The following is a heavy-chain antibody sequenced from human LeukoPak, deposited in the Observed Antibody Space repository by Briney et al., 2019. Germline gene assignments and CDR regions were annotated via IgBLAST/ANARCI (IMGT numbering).Heavy chain of an antibody. J-gene: IGHJ4*02. D-gene: IGHD3-22*01. CDR2: ISCRGSTI. CDR3: AKSRGGRYYYDSSGYYYVH. CDR1: GFTLSDYY. Sequence: GGPLRLFCAASGFTLSDYYMIWMRQAPGKALEWVSYISCRGSTIYYADSVKGRFTISRENAKNSLYLQMNSLRAEDTAVYYCAKSRGGRYYYDSSGYYYVHWGQGTLVTVSS. V-gene: IGHV3-11*01.